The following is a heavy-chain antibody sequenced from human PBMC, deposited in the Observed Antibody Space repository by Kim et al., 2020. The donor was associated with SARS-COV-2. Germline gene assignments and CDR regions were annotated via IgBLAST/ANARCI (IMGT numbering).Heavy chain of an antibody. CDR3: ARVLRYSSTDYYYYGMDV. D-gene: IGHD6-13*01. V-gene: IGHV1-69*13. CDR2: IIPIFGTA. CDR1: GGTFSSYA. J-gene: IGHJ6*02. Sequence: SVKVSCKASGGTFSSYAISWVRQAPGQGLEWMGGIIPIFGTANYAQKFQGRVTITADESTSTAYMELSSLRSEDTAVYYCARVLRYSSTDYYYYGMDVWGQGTTVTVSS.